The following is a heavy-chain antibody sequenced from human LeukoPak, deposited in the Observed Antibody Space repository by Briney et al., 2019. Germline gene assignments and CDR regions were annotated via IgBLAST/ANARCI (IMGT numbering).Heavy chain of an antibody. Sequence: PGGSLRLSRAASGFTFSSYGMHWVRQAPGKGLEWVAVIWYDGSNKYYADSVKGRFTISRDNSKNTLYLQMNCLRAEDTAVYYCARIGNDYSNYLDYWGQGTLVTVSS. CDR1: GFTFSSYG. V-gene: IGHV3-33*01. J-gene: IGHJ4*02. D-gene: IGHD4-11*01. CDR3: ARIGNDYSNYLDY. CDR2: IWYDGSNK.